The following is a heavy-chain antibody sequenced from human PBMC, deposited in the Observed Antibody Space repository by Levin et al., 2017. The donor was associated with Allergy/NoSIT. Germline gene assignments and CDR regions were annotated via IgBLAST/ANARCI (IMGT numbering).Heavy chain of an antibody. Sequence: SETLSLTCTVSGGSISSSDHYWSWIRQPPGKGLEWIGFIYYSGNAFYKPSLRSRVSMSVDTSTNQFSLKLTSATAADTAVYFCARAPLKLGEWRDKTGFDYWGRGGLVTVSS. CDR3: ARAPLKLGEWRDKTGFDY. CDR2: IYYSGNA. D-gene: IGHD3-9*01. V-gene: IGHV4-30-4*01. J-gene: IGHJ4*02. CDR1: GGSISSSDHY.